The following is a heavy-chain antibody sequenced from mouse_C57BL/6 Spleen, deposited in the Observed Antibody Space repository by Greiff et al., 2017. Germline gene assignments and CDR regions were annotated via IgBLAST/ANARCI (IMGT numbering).Heavy chain of an antibody. CDR3: AREYYYGSDY. V-gene: IGHV5-17*01. J-gene: IGHJ2*01. Sequence: EVHLVESGGGLVKPGGSLKLSCAASGFTFSDYGMHWVRQAPEKGLEWVAYISSGSSTIYYADTVKGRFTISRDNAKNTLFLQMTSLRSEDTAMYYCAREYYYGSDYWGQGTTLTVSS. CDR2: ISSGSSTI. D-gene: IGHD1-1*01. CDR1: GFTFSDYG.